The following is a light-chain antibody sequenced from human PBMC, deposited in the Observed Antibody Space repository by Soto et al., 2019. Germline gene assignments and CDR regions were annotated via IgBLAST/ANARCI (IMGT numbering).Light chain of an antibody. J-gene: IGKJ1*01. CDR2: DAS. Sequence: EIVLTQSPATMSLSPGERATLSCRTSQSVSRNLAWYQQKPGQAPRLLIYDASQRATGIAARFSGSGSGTDFTLTISSLEPEDFAVYYCQQYLITPWTFGQGTKVEIK. V-gene: IGKV3-11*01. CDR3: QQYLITPWT. CDR1: QSVSRN.